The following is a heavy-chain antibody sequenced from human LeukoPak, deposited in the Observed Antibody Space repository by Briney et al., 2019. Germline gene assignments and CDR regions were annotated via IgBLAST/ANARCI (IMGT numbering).Heavy chain of an antibody. CDR2: ISFTSSTI. J-gene: IGHJ5*02. V-gene: IGHV3-48*02. Sequence: PGGSRRLSCAASGFTFSSYSMNWVRQAPGKGLEWVSYISFTSSTIYYADSVKGRFTISRDNAKNSLYLQMNSLRDEDTAVYYCATTGGYSYGSWGQGTLVTVSS. CDR1: GFTFSSYS. D-gene: IGHD5-18*01. CDR3: ATTGGYSYGS.